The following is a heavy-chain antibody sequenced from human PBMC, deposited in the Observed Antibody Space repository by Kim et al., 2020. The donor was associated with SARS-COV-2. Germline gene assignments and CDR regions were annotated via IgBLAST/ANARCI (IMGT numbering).Heavy chain of an antibody. CDR2: IYYSGST. CDR3: ARTRITMIVVVTHFDY. D-gene: IGHD3-22*01. Sequence: SETLSLTCTVSGGSISSCGYYWSWIRQHPGKGLEWIGYIYYSGSTYYNPSLKSRVTISVDTSKNQFSLKLSSVTAADTAVYYCARTRITMIVVVTHFDYWGQGTLVTVSS. J-gene: IGHJ4*02. V-gene: IGHV4-31*03. CDR1: GGSISSCGYY.